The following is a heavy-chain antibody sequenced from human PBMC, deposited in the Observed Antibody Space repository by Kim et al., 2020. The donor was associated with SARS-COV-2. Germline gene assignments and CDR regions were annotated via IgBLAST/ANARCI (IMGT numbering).Heavy chain of an antibody. D-gene: IGHD3-9*01. CDR3: ARGTAYFDWTFYHHFDY. CDR1: GFTFSDYY. Sequence: GESLRLSCAASGFTFSDYYMAWIRQAPGKGLQWIAHTSAGTRIFYADSVKGRFTISRDNAKNSVWLQMNSLRDEDTAVYYCARGTAYFDWTFYHHFDYWGQGSLVTVSS. V-gene: IGHV3-11*01. J-gene: IGHJ4*02. CDR2: TSAGTRI.